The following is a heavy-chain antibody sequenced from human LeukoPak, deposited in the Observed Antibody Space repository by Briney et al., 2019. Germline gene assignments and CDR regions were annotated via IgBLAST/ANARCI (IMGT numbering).Heavy chain of an antibody. CDR2: IYYSGST. V-gene: IGHV4-39*07. CDR3: ASGHTVTTRFDY. J-gene: IGHJ4*02. D-gene: IGHD4-17*01. CDR1: GGSISSSSYY. Sequence: PSETLSLTCTVSGGSISSSSYYWGWIRQPPGKGLEWIGTIYYSGSTYYNPSLKSRLTISVDTSKNQFSLKLSSVTAADTAVYYCASGHTVTTRFDYWGQGTLVTVSS.